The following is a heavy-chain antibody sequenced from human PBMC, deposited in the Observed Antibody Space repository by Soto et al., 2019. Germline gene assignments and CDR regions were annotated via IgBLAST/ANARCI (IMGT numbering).Heavy chain of an antibody. CDR1: GFTFSSYS. CDR2: ISSSSSYI. D-gene: IGHD2-15*01. Sequence: EVQLVESGGGLVKPGGSLRLSCAASGFTFSSYSMNWVRQDPVKGLEWVSSISSSSSYIYYADSVKGRFTISRDNAKNSLYLQMNSLRAEDTAVYYCARDAMVAAKVSDYWGQVTRVTVAS. J-gene: IGHJ4*02. V-gene: IGHV3-21*01. CDR3: ARDAMVAAKVSDY.